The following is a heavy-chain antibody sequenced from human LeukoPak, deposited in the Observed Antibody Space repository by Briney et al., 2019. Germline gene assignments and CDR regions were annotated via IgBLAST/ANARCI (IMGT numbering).Heavy chain of an antibody. CDR2: INPSGGST. CDR1: GYTFTSYY. Sequence: VASVKVSCKASGYTFTSYYMHWVRQAPGQGLEWMGIINPSGGSTSYAQKFQGRVTMTRDTSTSTVYMELSSLRSEDTAVYYCARDQGEWYLEVHYYGMDVWGQGTTVTVSS. CDR3: ARDQGEWYLEVHYYGMDV. J-gene: IGHJ6*02. D-gene: IGHD3-3*01. V-gene: IGHV1-46*01.